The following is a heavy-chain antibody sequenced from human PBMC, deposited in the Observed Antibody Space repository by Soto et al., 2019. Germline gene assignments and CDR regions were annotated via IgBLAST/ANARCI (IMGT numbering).Heavy chain of an antibody. CDR3: ARGPVGGITKEGYFAQ. CDR2: ISQSGTI. CDR1: GGSFSGYY. Sequence: QVQLQQWGAGLLKPSETLSLTCAVYGGSFSGYYWNWIRQPPGKGLEWIGEISQSGTINYNPSLKSRVLLFVDASKSQFSLWLTSVTAADTAVYYCARGPVGGITKEGYFAQWGQRSLLTVSS. V-gene: IGHV4-34*02. J-gene: IGHJ4*02. D-gene: IGHD3-9*01.